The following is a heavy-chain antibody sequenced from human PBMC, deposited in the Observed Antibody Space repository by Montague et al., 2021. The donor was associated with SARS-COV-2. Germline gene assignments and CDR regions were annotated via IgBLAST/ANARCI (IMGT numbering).Heavy chain of an antibody. CDR2: SGST. CDR3: ARVGAYGDYPTPPTFDY. Sequence: SGSTNYNPSLKSLVTISVDTSKNQFSLNLSSVTASDTALYYCARVGAYGDYPTPPTFDYGGQGNLV. V-gene: IGHV4-59*01. D-gene: IGHD4-17*01. J-gene: IGHJ4*02.